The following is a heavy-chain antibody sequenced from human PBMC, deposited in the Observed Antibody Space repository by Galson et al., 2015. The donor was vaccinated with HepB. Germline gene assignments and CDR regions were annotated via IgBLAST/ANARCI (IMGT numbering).Heavy chain of an antibody. J-gene: IGHJ4*02. V-gene: IGHV1-3*04. CDR1: GFPFIIYN. CDR2: VNTGSGNT. Sequence: SVKVSCKASGFPFIIYNIHWVRQAPGQRLEWMGWVNTGSGNTKYSQKFQDRITLTRDTSATTAYMELSSLESEDTAVYYCARGGQWPQFYYFDYGGRGTLVTVSS. CDR3: ARGGQWPQFYYFDY. D-gene: IGHD5-24*01.